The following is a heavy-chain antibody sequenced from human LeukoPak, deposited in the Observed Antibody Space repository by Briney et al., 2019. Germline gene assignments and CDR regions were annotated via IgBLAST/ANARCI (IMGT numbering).Heavy chain of an antibody. CDR1: GGSISSYY. CDR3: ARHYYDSSGYYGDYYFDY. V-gene: IGHV4-59*08. Sequence: PSETLSLTCTVSGGSISSYYGSWLRQPPGKGLEWIGCIYYSGSTNYNPSLKSRVTISVDTSKNQFSLKLSSVTAADTAVYYCARHYYDSSGYYGDYYFDYWGQGTLVTVSS. J-gene: IGHJ4*02. CDR2: IYYSGST. D-gene: IGHD3-22*01.